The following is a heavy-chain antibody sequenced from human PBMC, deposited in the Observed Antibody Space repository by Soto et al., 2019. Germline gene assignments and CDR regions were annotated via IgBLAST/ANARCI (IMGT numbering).Heavy chain of an antibody. D-gene: IGHD2-15*01. J-gene: IGHJ4*02. CDR2: ISSSGSTI. CDR3: ARGYCSGDSCYSRPSRDWSFDY. Sequence: QVQLVESGGGLVKPGGSLRLSCAASGFTFSDYYMSWIRQAPGKGLEWVSYISSSGSTIYYADSVKGRFTISRDNAKNSRYLQMNSLRAEDTAVYYCARGYCSGDSCYSRPSRDWSFDYWGQGTLVTVSS. V-gene: IGHV3-11*01. CDR1: GFTFSDYY.